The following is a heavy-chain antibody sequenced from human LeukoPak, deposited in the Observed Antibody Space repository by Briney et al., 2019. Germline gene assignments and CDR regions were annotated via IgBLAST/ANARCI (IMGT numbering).Heavy chain of an antibody. CDR3: ARDFPSSSWSPFFDY. V-gene: IGHV4-30-2*01. CDR1: GGSISSGGYS. D-gene: IGHD6-13*01. CDR2: IYHSGST. J-gene: IGHJ4*02. Sequence: SETLSLTCAVSGGSISSGGYSWSWIRQPPGKGLEWIGYIYHSGSTYYNPSLKSRVTISVDRSKNQFSLKLSSVTAADTAVYYCARDFPSSSWSPFFDYWGQGTLVTVSS.